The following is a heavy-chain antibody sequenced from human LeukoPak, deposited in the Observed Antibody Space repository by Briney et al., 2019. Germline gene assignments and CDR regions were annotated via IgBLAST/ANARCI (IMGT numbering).Heavy chain of an antibody. V-gene: IGHV3-23*01. D-gene: IGHD4-17*01. J-gene: IGHJ5*02. Sequence: GGSLRLSCAVSGLTFTTYAMTWVRQAPGKGLQWVSLITGSGSTYYADSVKGRFTISRDNSQNTLYLQVSSLRAEDTAVYYCAKGYGDYVAWFDPWGQGTLVTVSS. CDR2: ITGSGST. CDR3: AKGYGDYVAWFDP. CDR1: GLTFTTYA.